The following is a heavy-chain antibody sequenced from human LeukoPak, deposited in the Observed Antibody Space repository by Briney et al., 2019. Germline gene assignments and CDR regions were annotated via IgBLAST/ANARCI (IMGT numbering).Heavy chain of an antibody. J-gene: IGHJ5*02. CDR3: ARSLPATVAGANWYDP. D-gene: IGHD6-13*01. CDR2: MYYGGST. Sequence: SETLSLTWSVSGGSISGYYWNWIRQPPRKGLEWIGYMYYGGSTNYSPSLKSRVSMSADTSRNQLSLKLTSVTAADTAVYYCARSLPATVAGANWYDPWGQGTLVTVSS. V-gene: IGHV4-59*01. CDR1: GGSISGYY.